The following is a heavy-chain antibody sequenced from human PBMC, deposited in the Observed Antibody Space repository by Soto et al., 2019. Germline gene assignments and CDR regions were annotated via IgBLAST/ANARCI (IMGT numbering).Heavy chain of an antibody. CDR3: TRGNWFDP. V-gene: IGHV1-24*01. CDR2: SDREDGET. Sequence: QVRLIQSGTEVKKPGASVKVSCSLSGSALSELSLHWVRQAPGKGLEWMGCSDREDGETFYAQKFEGRLTITDDTSTNTAYMELRRLGSEDTAVYYCTRGNWFDPWGQGTLVAVSS. CDR1: GSALSELS. J-gene: IGHJ5*02.